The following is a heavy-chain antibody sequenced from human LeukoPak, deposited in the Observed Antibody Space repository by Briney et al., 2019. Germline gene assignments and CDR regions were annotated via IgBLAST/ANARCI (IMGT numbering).Heavy chain of an antibody. CDR2: IYYSGST. Sequence: PSETLSLTCTVSGGSISSGGYYWSWIRQHPGKGLEWIGYIYYSGSTYYNPSFKSRVTISVDTSKNQFSLKLSSVTAADTAVYYCARVRLSRFDPWGQGTLVTVSS. V-gene: IGHV4-31*03. D-gene: IGHD3-10*01. CDR3: ARVRLSRFDP. J-gene: IGHJ5*02. CDR1: GGSISSGGYY.